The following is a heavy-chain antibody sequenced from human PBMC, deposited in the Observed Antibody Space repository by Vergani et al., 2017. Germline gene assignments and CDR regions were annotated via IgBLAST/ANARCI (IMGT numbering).Heavy chain of an antibody. V-gene: IGHV3-7*01. D-gene: IGHD4-17*01. CDR3: AREEDYGDNLLNYYGMDV. Sequence: EVQLLVSGGGLVQPGGSLRLSFSASGFPFSSYWMSWVGQAPGKGLEWVANIKQDGSEKYYVDSVKGRFTISRDNAKNSLYLQMNSLRAEDTAVYYCAREEDYGDNLLNYYGMDVWGQGTTVTVSS. CDR1: GFPFSSYW. CDR2: IKQDGSEK. J-gene: IGHJ6*02.